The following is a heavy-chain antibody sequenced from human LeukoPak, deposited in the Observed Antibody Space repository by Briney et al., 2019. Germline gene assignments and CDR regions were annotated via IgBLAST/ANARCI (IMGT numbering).Heavy chain of an antibody. CDR1: GFTFSTYP. J-gene: IGHJ6*03. CDR2: VTNNGGRT. Sequence: GGSLRLSCAASGFTFSTYPMTRVRQAPGKGLEWVSLVTNNGGRTFYADSVKGRFAISRDNSKDTLYLQMDSLRDEDTAVYYCARDWNDFYMDVWGKGTTVTVSS. V-gene: IGHV3-23*01. CDR3: ARDWNDFYMDV. D-gene: IGHD1-1*01.